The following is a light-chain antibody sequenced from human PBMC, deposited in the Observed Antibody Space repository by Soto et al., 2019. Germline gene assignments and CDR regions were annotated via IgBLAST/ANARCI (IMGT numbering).Light chain of an antibody. Sequence: EIVMTQSPATLSVSPGERAILSCRASQSVSINLAWFQQKPGQSPRLLIYAASTRATGIPARFSGSGSGTDFTLTISSLQSEDFAVYYCQQYHFWYTFGQGTELEIK. CDR1: QSVSIN. CDR2: AAS. V-gene: IGKV3-15*01. J-gene: IGKJ2*01. CDR3: QQYHFWYT.